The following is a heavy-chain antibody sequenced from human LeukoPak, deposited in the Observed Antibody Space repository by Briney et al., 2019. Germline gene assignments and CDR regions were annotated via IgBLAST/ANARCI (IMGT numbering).Heavy chain of an antibody. CDR1: GGSISSHY. J-gene: IGHJ6*02. D-gene: IGHD3-22*01. V-gene: IGHV4-59*11. Sequence: KPSETLSLTCTVSGGSISSHYWSWIRQPPGKGLEWIGYIYYNGSTNYNPSLKSRVTISVDTSKNQFSLKLSSVTAADTAVYYCARYSYYYDSSGSDYYYYGMDVWGQETTVTVSS. CDR2: IYYNGST. CDR3: ARYSYYYDSSGSDYYYYGMDV.